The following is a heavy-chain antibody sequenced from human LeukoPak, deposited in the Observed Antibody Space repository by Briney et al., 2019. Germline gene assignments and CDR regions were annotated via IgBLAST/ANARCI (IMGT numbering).Heavy chain of an antibody. D-gene: IGHD6-13*01. CDR1: GGSFNGYY. CDR2: IYYSGST. V-gene: IGHV4-59*01. Sequence: SETLSLTCAVYGGSFNGYYWGWIRQPPGKGLEWIGYIYYSGSTNYNPSLKSRVTISVDTSKNQFTLKLSSVTAADTAVYYCARGQGSSWYWDYYYYMDVWGKGTTVTVSS. J-gene: IGHJ6*03. CDR3: ARGQGSSWYWDYYYYMDV.